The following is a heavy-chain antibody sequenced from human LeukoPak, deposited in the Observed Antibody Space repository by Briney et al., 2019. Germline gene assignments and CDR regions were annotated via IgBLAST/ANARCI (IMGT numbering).Heavy chain of an antibody. CDR1: GGSIRNYY. Sequence: PSETLSLTCTVSGGSIRNYYWSWLRQPPGKGLEWIGYIYYSGSTNYNPSLKSRVTISVDTSKNQFSLKLSSVTAADTAVYYCARQLRRRGGAFDIWGQGTMVTVSS. D-gene: IGHD3-16*01. CDR3: ARQLRRRGGAFDI. CDR2: IYYSGST. J-gene: IGHJ3*02. V-gene: IGHV4-59*08.